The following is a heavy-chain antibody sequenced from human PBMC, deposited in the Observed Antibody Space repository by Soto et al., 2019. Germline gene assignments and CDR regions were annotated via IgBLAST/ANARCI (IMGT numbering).Heavy chain of an antibody. Sequence: GGSLRLSCAASGFTFSSYAMSWVRQAPGKGLEWVSAISGSGGSTYYADSVKGRFTISRDNSKNTLYLQMNSLRAEDTAVYYCAKGRHEGYCSGGSCYLRHYYYYYYMDVWGKGTTVTVSS. CDR3: AKGRHEGYCSGGSCYLRHYYYYYYMDV. J-gene: IGHJ6*03. D-gene: IGHD2-15*01. CDR1: GFTFSSYA. CDR2: ISGSGGST. V-gene: IGHV3-23*01.